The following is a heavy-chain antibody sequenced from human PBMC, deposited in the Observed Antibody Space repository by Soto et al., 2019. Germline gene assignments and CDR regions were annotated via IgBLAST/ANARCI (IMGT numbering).Heavy chain of an antibody. J-gene: IGHJ5*02. CDR2: MNPNSGNT. CDR3: ARGKTDYDFWSGYYGNNWFDP. CDR1: GYTFTSYD. D-gene: IGHD3-3*01. Sequence: QVQLVQSGAEVKKPGASVKVSCKASGYTFTSYDINWVRQATGQGLEWMGWMNPNSGNTGYAQKFQGRVTMTRNTSISTAYMGLSSLRSEDTAVYYCARGKTDYDFWSGYYGNNWFDPWGQGTLVTVSS. V-gene: IGHV1-8*01.